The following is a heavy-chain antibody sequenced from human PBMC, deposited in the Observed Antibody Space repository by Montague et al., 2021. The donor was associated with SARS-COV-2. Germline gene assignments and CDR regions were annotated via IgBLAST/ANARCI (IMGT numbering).Heavy chain of an antibody. CDR2: IYPSGSA. V-gene: IGHV4-4*07. J-gene: IGHJ2*01. CDR1: GGSISGYY. CDR3: ARGHVQYYFWRGYYPAYGYFDV. Sequence: SETLSLTCAVSGGSISGYYWSWIRQPTGKGLEWIGLIYPSGSANYNPSLKSRVTISVDTSKNQFSLKLHSVTAADTAVYYCARGHVQYYFWRGYYPAYGYFDVWGRGTLVTVSS. D-gene: IGHD3-3*01.